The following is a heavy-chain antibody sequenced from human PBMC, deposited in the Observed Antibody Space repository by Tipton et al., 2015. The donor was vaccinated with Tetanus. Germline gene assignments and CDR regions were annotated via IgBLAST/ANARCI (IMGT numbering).Heavy chain of an antibody. CDR3: VRGDSGDAF. J-gene: IGHJ4*02. D-gene: IGHD2-21*02. V-gene: IGHV3-30*03. CDR2: IPFDGRNE. Sequence: SLRLSCAASGFTFSDYAMNWVRQAPGKGLEWVAVIPFDGRNERYADSVKGRFIISRDNSKNSLYLQMNSLRPEDTAVYYCVRGDSGDAFWGQGTRVSVSS. CDR1: GFTFSDYA.